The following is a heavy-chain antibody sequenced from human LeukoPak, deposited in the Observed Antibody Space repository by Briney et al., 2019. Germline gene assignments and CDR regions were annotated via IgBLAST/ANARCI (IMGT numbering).Heavy chain of an antibody. V-gene: IGHV3-23*01. CDR3: AKDTSPYTSVSLPDI. J-gene: IGHJ6*02. D-gene: IGHD6-25*01. CDR1: GFTFSSYA. Sequence: GGSLRLSCAASGFTFSSYAMTWVRQAPGKGLEWDSGIRGTGDSTYYADSVRGRFTISRDNYRNTLYLQMSSLGPEGTAVYYCAKDTSPYTSVSLPDIWGQGTTVTVSS. CDR2: IRGTGDST.